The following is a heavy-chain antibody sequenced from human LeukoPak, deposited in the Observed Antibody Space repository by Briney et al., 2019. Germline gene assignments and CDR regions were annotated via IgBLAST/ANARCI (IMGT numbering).Heavy chain of an antibody. D-gene: IGHD4-11*01. CDR3: ARAPVTVKDSFDI. CDR1: GGSINNYY. V-gene: IGHV4-4*07. CDR2: IFTSGST. Sequence: PSETLSLTCAVSGGSINNYYWSWIRQPAGKGLEWIGRIFTSGSTNNNASLKSRVTMSVDTSKNQFSLKLRSMTAADTAVYYCARAPVTVKDSFDIWGQGTMVTVSS. J-gene: IGHJ3*02.